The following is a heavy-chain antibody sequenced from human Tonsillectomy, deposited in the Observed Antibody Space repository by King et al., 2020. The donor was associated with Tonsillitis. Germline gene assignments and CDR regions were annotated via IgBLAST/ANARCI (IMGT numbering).Heavy chain of an antibody. CDR2: IYWNDDK. V-gene: IGHV2-5*01. D-gene: IGHD3-22*01. J-gene: IGHJ4*02. CDR1: GFSVSTSGVG. CDR3: AHMGYYYDSSGSHYPSFDY. Sequence: ITLKESGPTLVKPTQTLTLTCTFSGFSVSTSGVGVGWIRQPPGKALEWLGIIYWNDDKHYSPSLKSRLTITKDTSKNQVVLTVTNLDPVDTATYYCAHMGYYYDSSGSHYPSFDYWGQGTLVTVSS.